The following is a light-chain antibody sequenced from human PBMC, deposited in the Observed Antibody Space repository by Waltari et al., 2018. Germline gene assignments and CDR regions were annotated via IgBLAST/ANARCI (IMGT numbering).Light chain of an antibody. CDR3: AAWDDSLSGRV. CDR1: RSNIGSNY. Sequence: QSVLTQPPSASGTPGQRVTISCSGSRSNIGSNYVYWYQQLPGTAPKLLIYRNNQRPSAVPDRFSGSKSGTSASLAISGLRSEDEADYYCAAWDDSLSGRVFGGGTKVTVL. J-gene: IGLJ3*02. CDR2: RNN. V-gene: IGLV1-47*01.